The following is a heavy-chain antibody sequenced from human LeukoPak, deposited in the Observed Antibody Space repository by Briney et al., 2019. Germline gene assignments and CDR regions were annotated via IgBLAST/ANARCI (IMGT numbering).Heavy chain of an antibody. V-gene: IGHV4-59*08. CDR1: SGSISSDH. CDR3: ARHRGLYGDFYFDY. CDR2: FSHSGST. D-gene: IGHD4-17*01. J-gene: IGHJ4*02. Sequence: SETLSLTCTVSSGSISSDHLSWVRQPPGKGLEWIGYFSHSGSTNYDPSLRSRVTMSVDTSKNQFSLKLTSVTAADTAVYYCARHRGLYGDFYFDYWGQGTQVTVSS.